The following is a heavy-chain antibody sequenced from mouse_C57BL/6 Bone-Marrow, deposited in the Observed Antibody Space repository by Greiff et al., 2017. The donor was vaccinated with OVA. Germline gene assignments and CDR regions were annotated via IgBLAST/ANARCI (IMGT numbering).Heavy chain of an antibody. J-gene: IGHJ3*01. V-gene: IGHV1-81*01. D-gene: IGHD1-1*01. CDR1: GYTFTSYG. CDR3: AREAYYWFAY. CDR2: INPRSGNT. Sequence: VQLQQSGAEPARPGASVKLSCKASGYTFTSYGISWVKQRTGQGLEWIGEINPRSGNTYYNEKFKGKATLTADKSSSTAYMELRSLTSEDSAVYFCAREAYYWFAYWGQGTLVTVSA.